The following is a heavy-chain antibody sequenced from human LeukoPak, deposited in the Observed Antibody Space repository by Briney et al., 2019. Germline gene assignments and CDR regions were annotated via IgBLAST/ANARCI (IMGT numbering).Heavy chain of an antibody. Sequence: GSLRLSCAASGFTFSNCAMTWVRQAPGKGLEWVASIRGSGASAYHAASVKGRFTISRDNSKNTVNLQMNSLRAEDTAVYFCAKDQSRVGGSDPFDDWGQGTLVIVSS. CDR3: AKDQSRVGGSDPFDD. V-gene: IGHV3-23*01. J-gene: IGHJ4*02. CDR2: IRGSGASA. CDR1: GFTFSNCA. D-gene: IGHD1-26*01.